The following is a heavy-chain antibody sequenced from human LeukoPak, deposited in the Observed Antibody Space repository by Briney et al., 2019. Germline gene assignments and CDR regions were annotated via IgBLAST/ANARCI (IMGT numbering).Heavy chain of an antibody. J-gene: IGHJ4*02. D-gene: IGHD6-13*01. Sequence: QSWGSLSLSCAASGFTFSSYWMHWVRQPPGKGLVWVSLINIDGSSTSYADSVKGRLTIPRDHSKTTLYLQMNSLIAEDPAVFYWARSDSRSWCNYWGEGTLVTVSS. CDR2: INIDGSST. V-gene: IGHV3-74*01. CDR3: ARSDSRSWCNY. CDR1: GFTFSSYW.